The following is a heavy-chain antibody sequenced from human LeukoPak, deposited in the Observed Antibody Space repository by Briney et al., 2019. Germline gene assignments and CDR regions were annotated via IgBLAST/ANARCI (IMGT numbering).Heavy chain of an antibody. Sequence: GGSLRLSCAASGFTFSSYAMHWVRQAPGKGLEYVSAISSNGGSTYYANSVKGRFTISRDNSKNTLYLQMGSLRAEDMAVYYCARDAAFDWSDYWGQGTLVTVSS. D-gene: IGHD3-9*01. CDR1: GFTFSSYA. CDR3: ARDAAFDWSDY. V-gene: IGHV3-64*01. CDR2: ISSNGGST. J-gene: IGHJ4*02.